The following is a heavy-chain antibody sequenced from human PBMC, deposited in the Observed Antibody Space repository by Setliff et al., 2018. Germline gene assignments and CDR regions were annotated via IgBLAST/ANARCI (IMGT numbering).Heavy chain of an antibody. CDR2: NSSSSGTN. V-gene: IGHV3-48*04. D-gene: IGHD3-10*01. Sequence: GVLRLSCAASGFTFSDYNMNWVRQAPGKGLEWLSYNSSSSGTNFYADSVQGRFTISRDNAKNTLFLQMNSLRVDDTAVYYCARPGRSHYWDSFDYWGQGILVTVSS. CDR3: ARPGRSHYWDSFDY. J-gene: IGHJ4*02. CDR1: GFTFSDYN.